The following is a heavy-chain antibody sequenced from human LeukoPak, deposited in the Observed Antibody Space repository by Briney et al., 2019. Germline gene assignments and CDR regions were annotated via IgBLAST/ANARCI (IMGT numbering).Heavy chain of an antibody. CDR2: ISSSSYTI. CDR3: ARGDTAMVYYYYYMDV. CDR1: GVSFSGYY. V-gene: IGHV3-11*04. J-gene: IGHJ6*03. D-gene: IGHD5-18*01. Sequence: LSLTCAVYGVSFSGYYWSWIRQAPGKGLEWVSYISSSSYTIYYADSVKGRFTISRDNAKNSLYLQMNSLRPEDTAVYYCARGDTAMVYYYYYMDVWGKGTTVTISS.